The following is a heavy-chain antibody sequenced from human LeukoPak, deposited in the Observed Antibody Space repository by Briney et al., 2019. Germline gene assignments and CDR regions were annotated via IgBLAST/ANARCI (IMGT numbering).Heavy chain of an antibody. CDR2: IKQDGSEK. CDR3: ARYSGSYEVNYYYYYGMDV. Sequence: GGSLRLSCAASGFTFSSYWMSWVRQAPGKGLEWVANIKQDGSEKYYVDSVKGQFTISRDNAKNSLYLQMNSLRAEDTAVYYCARYSGSYEVNYYYYYGMDVWGQGTTVTVSS. V-gene: IGHV3-7*03. CDR1: GFTFSSYW. D-gene: IGHD1-26*01. J-gene: IGHJ6*02.